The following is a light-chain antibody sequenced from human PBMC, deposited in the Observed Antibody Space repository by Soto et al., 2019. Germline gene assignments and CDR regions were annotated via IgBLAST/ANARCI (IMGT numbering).Light chain of an antibody. CDR1: QNINTW. Sequence: DIQMTQSPSTLAASVGDRVTITCRASQNINTWLAWYQQKPGKAPEPLIYEASSLESGVPSRFSGSGSATEFTLTISSLQPDDFATYYCQHYNSYSEAFGQGTKVDIK. V-gene: IGKV1-5*03. CDR2: EAS. CDR3: QHYNSYSEA. J-gene: IGKJ1*01.